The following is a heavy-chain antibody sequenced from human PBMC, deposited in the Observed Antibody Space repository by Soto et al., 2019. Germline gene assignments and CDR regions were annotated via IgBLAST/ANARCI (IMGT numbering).Heavy chain of an antibody. V-gene: IGHV3-30*18. CDR1: GLNLTTFV. D-gene: IGHD3-10*01. J-gene: IGHJ6*01. CDR3: AKWARDSGDYYYYGVDV. CDR2: ISNDGSHF. Sequence: GGSLRLSCVGSGLNLTTFVMHWVRQSPGRGLEWMAVISNDGSHFCYADSVKGRFTISRDNSKNTLYLQMINLRPDDTGVYYCAKWARDSGDYYYYGVDVWGQGTTVTVSS.